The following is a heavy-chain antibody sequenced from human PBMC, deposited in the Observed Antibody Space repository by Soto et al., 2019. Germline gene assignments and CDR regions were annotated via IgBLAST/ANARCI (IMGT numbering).Heavy chain of an antibody. CDR1: GFIFNDYG. D-gene: IGHD3-22*01. Sequence: PGGSLRLSCEASGFIFNDYGMHWVRQAPGKGLDWVAVILYDGDNQYSAQSVKGRFTISRANSKNTLFLHMASLRHEATAVYPWVKGGRETSLVNSLDAFDFWGQGTMVTVSS. J-gene: IGHJ3*01. CDR3: VKGGRETSLVNSLDAFDF. V-gene: IGHV3-30*18. CDR2: ILYDGDNQ.